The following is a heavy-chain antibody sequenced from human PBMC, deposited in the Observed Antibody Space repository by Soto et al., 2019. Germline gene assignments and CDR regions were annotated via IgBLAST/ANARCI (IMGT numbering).Heavy chain of an antibody. Sequence: GGSLRLSCAASGFTFSSYAMSWVRQAPGKGLEWVSAISGSGGSTYYADSVKGRFTISRDNSKNTLYLQMNSLRAEDTAVYYCAKDRRIAVAGREDAFDIWGQGTMVTVS. CDR3: AKDRRIAVAGREDAFDI. CDR2: ISGSGGST. V-gene: IGHV3-23*01. D-gene: IGHD6-19*01. J-gene: IGHJ3*02. CDR1: GFTFSSYA.